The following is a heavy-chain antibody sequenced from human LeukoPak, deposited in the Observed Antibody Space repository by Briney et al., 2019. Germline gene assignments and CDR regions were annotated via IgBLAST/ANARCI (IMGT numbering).Heavy chain of an antibody. Sequence: GGSLRLSCAASGFTFSSYAMHWVRQAPGKGLEWVAVISYDGSNKYYADSVKGRFTISRDNSKNTLYLQMNSLRAEDTAVYYCAKDGPYYFDYWGQGTLVTVSS. J-gene: IGHJ4*02. V-gene: IGHV3-30-3*01. CDR1: GFTFSSYA. CDR3: AKDGPYYFDY. CDR2: ISYDGSNK.